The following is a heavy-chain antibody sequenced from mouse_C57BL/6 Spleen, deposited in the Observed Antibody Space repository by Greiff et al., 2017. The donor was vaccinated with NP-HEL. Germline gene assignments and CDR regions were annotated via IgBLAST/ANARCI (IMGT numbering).Heavy chain of an antibody. V-gene: IGHV1-26*01. Sequence: VQLQQSGPELVKPGASVKISCKASGYTFTDYYMNWVKQSHGKSLEWIGDINPNNGGTSYNQKFKGKATLTVDKSSSTAYMGLRSLTSEDSAVYYCAIGYYFGFDYWGQGTTLTVSS. J-gene: IGHJ2*01. CDR1: GYTFTDYY. CDR2: INPNNGGT. CDR3: AIGYYFGFDY. D-gene: IGHD2-3*01.